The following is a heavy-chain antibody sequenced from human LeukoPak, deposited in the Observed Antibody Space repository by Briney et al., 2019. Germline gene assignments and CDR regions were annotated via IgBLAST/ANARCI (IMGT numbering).Heavy chain of an antibody. CDR2: IYHSGST. D-gene: IGHD3-22*01. Sequence: SGTLSLACAVSGGSISGSNWWSWVRQPPGKGLEWIGEIYHSGSTNYNPSLKSRVTISVDKSKNQFSLKLSSVTAADTAVYYCARLYYYDSSNYRFFDYWGQGTLVTVPS. CDR3: ARLYYYDSSNYRFFDY. V-gene: IGHV4-4*02. CDR1: GGSISGSNW. J-gene: IGHJ4*02.